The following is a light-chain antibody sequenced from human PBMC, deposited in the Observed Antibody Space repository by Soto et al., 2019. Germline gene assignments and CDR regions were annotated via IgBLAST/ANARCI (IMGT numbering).Light chain of an antibody. CDR2: GAS. V-gene: IGKV3-20*01. CDR3: QQLGDSPPIT. CDR1: QSVSSSY. J-gene: IGKJ5*01. Sequence: EIVLTQSPGTLSLSPGERATLSCRASQSVSSSYLAWYQQEPGQAPRLLIYGASSRATGIPDRFSGSGSGTDFTLTISRLEPEDFAVYYCQQLGDSPPITFDQGTRLEIK.